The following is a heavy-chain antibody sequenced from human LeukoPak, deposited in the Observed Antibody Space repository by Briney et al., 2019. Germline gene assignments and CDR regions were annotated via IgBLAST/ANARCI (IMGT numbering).Heavy chain of an antibody. Sequence: SETLSLTCTVSGGSISSYYWSWIRQPPGKGLEWIGYIYYSGSTNYNPSLKSRVTISVDTSKSQFSLKLSSATAADTAVYYCARGRGGYYYYFDYWGQGTLVTVSS. CDR1: GGSISSYY. V-gene: IGHV4-59*01. CDR3: ARGRGGYYYYFDY. CDR2: IYYSGST. D-gene: IGHD3-22*01. J-gene: IGHJ4*02.